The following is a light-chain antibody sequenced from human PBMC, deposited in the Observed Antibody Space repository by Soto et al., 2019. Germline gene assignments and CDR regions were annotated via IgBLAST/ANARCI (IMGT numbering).Light chain of an antibody. CDR1: QTINTY. CDR2: DAS. CDR3: QQSYTTPLT. V-gene: IGKV1-39*01. J-gene: IGKJ4*01. Sequence: DIQMTQSPSTLSASVGDRVTITCRARQTINTYLNWYQQTPGTAPKLLIYDASILQSGVPSRFSGSGSGTDFTLTISSLQPEDFAIYYCQQSYTTPLTFGGGTKVEIK.